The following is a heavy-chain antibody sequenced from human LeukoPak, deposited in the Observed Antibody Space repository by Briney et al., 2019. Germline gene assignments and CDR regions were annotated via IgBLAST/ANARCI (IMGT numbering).Heavy chain of an antibody. CDR2: ISYAGSNK. CDR1: GFTFSSCG. J-gene: IGHJ4*02. Sequence: GGSLRLSCAASGFTFSSCGMHWVRQVPGKGLEWVAVISYAGSNKYYADSVKGRFTISRDNSKNTLYLKMNSLRAEDTAVYYCAKSHSSGWYYFDYWGQGTLVTVSS. V-gene: IGHV3-30*18. D-gene: IGHD6-19*01. CDR3: AKSHSSGWYYFDY.